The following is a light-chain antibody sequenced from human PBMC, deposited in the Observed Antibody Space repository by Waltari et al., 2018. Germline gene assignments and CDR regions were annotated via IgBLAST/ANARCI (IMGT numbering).Light chain of an antibody. CDR2: AVS. CDR3: SSYVGTLV. V-gene: IGLV2-11*01. CDR1: SSDIGAYNY. Sequence: QSALTQPRSVSGSPGQSVTISCTGSSSDIGAYNYVSWYQQHPGKAPKLMIYAVSERPSGVPDRFSGSKSGNTASLTISGLQAEDEADYHCSSYVGTLVFGGGTKLTVL. J-gene: IGLJ2*01.